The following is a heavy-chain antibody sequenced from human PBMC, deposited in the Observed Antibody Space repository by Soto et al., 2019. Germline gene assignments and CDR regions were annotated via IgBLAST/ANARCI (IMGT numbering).Heavy chain of an antibody. J-gene: IGHJ4*02. Sequence: GGSLRLSCVASGFTFSDYAMSWVRQAPGKGLEWVSAISGSGVSTDYADSVKGRFTISRDNSESTLYLQMNGLEAEDTAVYYCAKVRAYSGYDYFDYWGQGTLVTVSS. CDR1: GFTFSDYA. D-gene: IGHD5-12*01. CDR2: ISGSGVST. V-gene: IGHV3-23*01. CDR3: AKVRAYSGYDYFDY.